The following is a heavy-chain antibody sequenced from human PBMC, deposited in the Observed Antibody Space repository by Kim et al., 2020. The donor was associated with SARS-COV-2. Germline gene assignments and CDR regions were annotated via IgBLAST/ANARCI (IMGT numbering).Heavy chain of an antibody. V-gene: IGHV3-11*01. Sequence: GGSLRLSCAASGFSFSHYYMTWIRQAQGKGLEWVSSTNSIGGTIYYADSLRGRFTISRDNAKNSVYLQMNSLRVDDTAVYYCARDRTVTDFDLWGQGTLVTVSS. J-gene: IGHJ4*02. CDR1: GFSFSHYY. CDR2: TNSIGGTI. CDR3: ARDRTVTDFDL. D-gene: IGHD4-17*01.